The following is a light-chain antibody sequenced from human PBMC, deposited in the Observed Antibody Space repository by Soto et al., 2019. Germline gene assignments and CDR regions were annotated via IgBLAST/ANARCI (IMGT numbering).Light chain of an antibody. CDR3: QQYNNWPLT. Sequence: ERVMTQSPATLSVSPGERATLSCRASHRVSSYLAWYQQRPGQAPRLLIYGASTRATGIPARFSGSASGTEFTLTISSLQSEDFAIYYCQQYNNWPLTFGGGTKVDIK. J-gene: IGKJ4*01. CDR1: HRVSSY. V-gene: IGKV3-15*01. CDR2: GAS.